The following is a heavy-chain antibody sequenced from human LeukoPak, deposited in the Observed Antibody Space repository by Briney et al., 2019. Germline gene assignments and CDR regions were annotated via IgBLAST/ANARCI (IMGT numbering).Heavy chain of an antibody. CDR1: GGSISSGGYY. CDR3: ARVGQMITFGGVIVNGYYFDY. Sequence: SETLSLTCTVSGGSISSGGYYWSWIRQHPGKGLEWIGYIYYSGSTYYNPSLKSRVTISVDTSKNQFSLKLSSVTAADTAVYYCARVGQMITFGGVIVNGYYFDYWGQGTLVTVSS. D-gene: IGHD3-16*02. J-gene: IGHJ4*02. V-gene: IGHV4-31*03. CDR2: IYYSGST.